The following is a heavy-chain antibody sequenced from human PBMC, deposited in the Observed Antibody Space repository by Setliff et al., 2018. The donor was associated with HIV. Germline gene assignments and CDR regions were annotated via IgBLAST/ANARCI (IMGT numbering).Heavy chain of an antibody. CDR2: INPNGGYT. Sequence: ASAKVSCKASGYIFTDYYIHWVRQAPGQGLEWMGWINPNGGYTNYAQKFLGRVTMTQDTSFTTAYLELSRLGSDDTAVYYCAADNYNCNSFDSWGQGIPVTVSS. CDR3: AADNYNCNSFDS. D-gene: IGHD3-3*01. V-gene: IGHV1-2*02. CDR1: GYIFTDYY. J-gene: IGHJ4*02.